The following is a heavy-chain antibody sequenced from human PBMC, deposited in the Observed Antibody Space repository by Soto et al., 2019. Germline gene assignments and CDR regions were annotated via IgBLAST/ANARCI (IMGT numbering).Heavy chain of an antibody. CDR1: GFTFSSYW. CDR2: ITSDGRRT. CDR3: AKDRRYYDNTGYYFYFAS. D-gene: IGHD3-22*01. J-gene: IGHJ4*02. Sequence: GGSLRLSCAASGFTFSSYWMHWVRQVPGKGLMWVSHITSDGRRTTYADSVKGRITISRDNAKNTLYLQMNSLRAEDTAVYYCAKDRRYYDNTGYYFYFASWGQGTLVTVSS. V-gene: IGHV3-74*01.